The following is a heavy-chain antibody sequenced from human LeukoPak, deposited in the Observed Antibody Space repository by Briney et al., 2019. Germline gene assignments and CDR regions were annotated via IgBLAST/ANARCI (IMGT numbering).Heavy chain of an antibody. CDR2: IGTKVYGGTT. J-gene: IGHJ4*02. V-gene: IGHV3-49*04. Sequence: PGGSLRLSCTGSGLTCADYALTWVRQAPGEGLEGVCFIGTKVYGGTTEYAASVKGRFTISRDDSKSIVYLHMNSLKTDDTAVYYCAGGNFWSGYWIDYWGQGTLLTVST. CDR1: GLTCADYA. D-gene: IGHD3-3*01. CDR3: AGGNFWSGYWIDY.